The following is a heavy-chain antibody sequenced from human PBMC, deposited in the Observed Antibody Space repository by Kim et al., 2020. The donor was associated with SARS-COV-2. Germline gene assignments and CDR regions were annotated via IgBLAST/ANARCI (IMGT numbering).Heavy chain of an antibody. Sequence: GGSLRLSCAASGFTFSSYGMHWVRQAPGKGLELVAVISYDGSNKYYADSVKGRFTISRDNSKNTLYLQMNSLRAEDTAVYYCAKAVGSSWYIRYYYYYGMDVWGQGTTVTVSS. V-gene: IGHV3-30*18. J-gene: IGHJ6*02. CDR3: AKAVGSSWYIRYYYYYGMDV. CDR1: GFTFSSYG. CDR2: ISYDGSNK. D-gene: IGHD6-13*01.